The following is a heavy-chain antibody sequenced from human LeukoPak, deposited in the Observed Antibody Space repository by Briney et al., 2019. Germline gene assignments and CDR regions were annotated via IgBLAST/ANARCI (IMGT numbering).Heavy chain of an antibody. D-gene: IGHD6-19*01. J-gene: IGHJ3*02. Sequence: PSETLPLTCTVSGGSISSYYWSWIRQPPGKGLEWIGYIYYSGSTNYNPSLKSRVTMSEDTSKNQFSLKLSSVTAADTAVYYCARVSSGQWLETSAFDIWGQGTMVTVSS. CDR2: IYYSGST. V-gene: IGHV4-59*01. CDR3: ARVSSGQWLETSAFDI. CDR1: GGSISSYY.